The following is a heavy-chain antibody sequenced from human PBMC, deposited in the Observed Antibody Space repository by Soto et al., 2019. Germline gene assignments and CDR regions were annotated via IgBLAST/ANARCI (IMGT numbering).Heavy chain of an antibody. CDR2: IIPIFGTA. J-gene: IGHJ6*02. CDR1: GGTFSSYA. D-gene: IGHD3-3*01. CDR3: ARAASRSGYPYYYGMDV. V-gene: IGHV1-69*13. Sequence: ASVKVSCKASGGTFSSYAISWVRQAPGQGLEWMGGIIPIFGTANYAQKFQGRVTITADESTSTAYMELSSLRSEDTAVYYCARAASRSGYPYYYGMDVWGQGTTVTVSS.